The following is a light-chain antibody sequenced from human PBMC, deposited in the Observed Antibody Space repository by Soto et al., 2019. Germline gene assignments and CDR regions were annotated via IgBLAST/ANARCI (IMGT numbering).Light chain of an antibody. CDR3: QQYSSTPHT. CDR1: QSISRSY. J-gene: IGKJ2*01. V-gene: IGKV3-20*01. Sequence: IVLTQSPGTLSLSPGQRATLSCRTSQSISRSYLAWYQHKRGQAPRLLMFGTGSRATGIPDRFSGTGSGTDFTLIINRLEPEDFAVYYCQQYSSTPHTFGQGTNLEIK. CDR2: GTG.